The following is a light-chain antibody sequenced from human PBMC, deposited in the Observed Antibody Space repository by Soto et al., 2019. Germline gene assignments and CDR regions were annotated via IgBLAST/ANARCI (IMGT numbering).Light chain of an antibody. J-gene: IGLJ2*01. CDR2: KSD. Sequence: QSVLTQPPSASGTPRQRVSITCSGSDSNIGSNSVHWYQQVPGMAPKLLVYKSDQRPSGVPDRFSGSKSVTSASLAISGLRAEDEAEYYCATWDDGLSGVLFGGGTKLTVL. CDR3: ATWDDGLSGVL. CDR1: DSNIGSNS. V-gene: IGLV1-47*01.